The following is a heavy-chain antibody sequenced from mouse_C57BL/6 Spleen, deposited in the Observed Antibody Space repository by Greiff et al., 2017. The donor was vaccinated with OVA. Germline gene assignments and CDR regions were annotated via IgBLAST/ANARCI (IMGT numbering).Heavy chain of an antibody. J-gene: IGHJ1*03. CDR2: ISDGGSYT. CDR1: GFTFSSYA. D-gene: IGHD2-3*01. Sequence: EVQLVESGGGLVKPGGSLKLSCAASGFTFSSYAMSWVRQTPEKRLEWVATISDGGSYTYYPDNVKGRFTISRDNAKNNLYLQMSHLKSEDTAMYYCAREGYDGPSYWYFDVWGTGTTVTVSS. CDR3: AREGYDGPSYWYFDV. V-gene: IGHV5-4*01.